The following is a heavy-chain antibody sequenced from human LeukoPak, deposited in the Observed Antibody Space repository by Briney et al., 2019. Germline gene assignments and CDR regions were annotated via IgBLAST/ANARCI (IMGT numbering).Heavy chain of an antibody. CDR3: AKDRGY. CDR2: ISGSGDST. V-gene: IGHV3-23*01. Sequence: GGSLRLSCAASGLTFSTYAMIWVRQAPEKGLEWVSAISGSGDSTYFTESVKGRFTISRDNSKNTVYLQMNSLRAEDTAVYYCAKDRGYWGQGTLVTVSS. J-gene: IGHJ4*02. CDR1: GLTFSTYA.